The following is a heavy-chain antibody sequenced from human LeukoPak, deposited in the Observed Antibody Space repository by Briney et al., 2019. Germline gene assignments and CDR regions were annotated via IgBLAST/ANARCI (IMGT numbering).Heavy chain of an antibody. V-gene: IGHV3-23*01. Sequence: LTGRSLRLSCAASGFTFSLYAMSWVRQTPGKGLEWISTISGSGDNTYYAESVKGRFTISRDNSRNTLYLRMKSLRAEDTAMYYCAKESTVTPGNVNWFDPWGQGTLVTVSS. CDR3: AKESTVTPGNVNWFDP. CDR2: ISGSGDNT. J-gene: IGHJ5*02. D-gene: IGHD4-17*01. CDR1: GFTFSLYA.